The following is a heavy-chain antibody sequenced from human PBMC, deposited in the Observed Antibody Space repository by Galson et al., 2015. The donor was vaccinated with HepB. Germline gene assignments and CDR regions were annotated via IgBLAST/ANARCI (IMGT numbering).Heavy chain of an antibody. Sequence: QSGAEVKKPGESLNISCKASGYNFTSHYLHWVRQAPGQGLEWMGIINPIDDSASYAQNFQGRVTMTRDTSTSTVYMELSSLRSEDTAVYYCARQEQQLDADYFQHWGQGTLVTVSS. CDR3: ARQEQQLDADYFQH. CDR2: INPIDDSA. D-gene: IGHD6-13*01. V-gene: IGHV1-46*01. J-gene: IGHJ1*01. CDR1: GYNFTSHY.